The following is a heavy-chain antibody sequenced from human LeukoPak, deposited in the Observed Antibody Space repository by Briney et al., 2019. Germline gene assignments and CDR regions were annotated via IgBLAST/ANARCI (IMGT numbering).Heavy chain of an antibody. D-gene: IGHD3-3*01. J-gene: IGHJ5*02. CDR1: GGSISSYY. Sequence: SSETLSLTCAVSGGSISSYYWSWIRQPPGKGLEWIGYIYYSGSTSYNPSLKSRVTISVDTSKNQFSLKLSSVTAADTAVYYCARGDGGPYYDFWSGYPDNWFDPWGQGTLVTVSS. CDR3: ARGDGGPYYDFWSGYPDNWFDP. CDR2: IYYSGST. V-gene: IGHV4-59*01.